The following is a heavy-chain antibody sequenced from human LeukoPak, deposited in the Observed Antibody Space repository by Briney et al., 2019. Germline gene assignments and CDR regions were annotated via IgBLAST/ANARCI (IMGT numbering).Heavy chain of an antibody. CDR1: GFTFSSYG. J-gene: IGHJ4*02. Sequence: GGSLRLSCAASGFTFSSYGMHWVRQAPGKGLEWVAVIWYDGSNKYYADSVKGRFTISRDNSKNTLYLQMNSLRAEDTAVYYCAKGGYYYDSSGYYPLTPQLDYWGQGTLVTVSS. CDR3: AKGGYYYDSSGYYPLTPQLDY. V-gene: IGHV3-30*02. D-gene: IGHD3-22*01. CDR2: IWYDGSNK.